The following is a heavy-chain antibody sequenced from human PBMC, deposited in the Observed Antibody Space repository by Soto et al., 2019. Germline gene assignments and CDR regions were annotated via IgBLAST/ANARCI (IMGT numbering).Heavy chain of an antibody. Sequence: ASVKVSCKASGYTFTSYDINWVRQATGQGLEWMGWMNPNSGNTDYAQKFQGRVTMTRDTSINTAYMELSSLRSEDTAVYYCARPPDYIWGSYRTLQSYGMAVWGQGTTVTVYS. V-gene: IGHV1-8*01. D-gene: IGHD3-16*02. CDR1: GYTFTSYD. CDR3: ARPPDYIWGSYRTLQSYGMAV. J-gene: IGHJ6*02. CDR2: MNPNSGNT.